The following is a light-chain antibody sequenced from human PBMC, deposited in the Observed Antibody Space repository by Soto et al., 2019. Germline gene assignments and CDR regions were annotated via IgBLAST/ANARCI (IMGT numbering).Light chain of an antibody. CDR3: QQYTSYPWT. CDR1: QSISSG. V-gene: IGKV1-5*03. J-gene: IGKJ1*01. CDR2: KAS. Sequence: DIQMTQSPSTLSASVGDRVTITCRASQSISSGLAWYQQKPGKAPTLLIYKASSLESGVPSRFSGSGSGTEFTLNISSLQPDDFATYSCQQYTSYPWTFGQGTQVEIK.